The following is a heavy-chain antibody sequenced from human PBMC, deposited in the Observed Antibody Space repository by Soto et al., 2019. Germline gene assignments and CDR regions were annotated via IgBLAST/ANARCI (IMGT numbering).Heavy chain of an antibody. D-gene: IGHD6-19*01. V-gene: IGHV2-5*02. CDR3: AHTYRSGCYVRSFDY. J-gene: IGHJ4*02. CDR1: GFSLSTSGVG. Sequence: SGPTLVNPTQTLTLTCTFSGFSLSTSGVGVGWIRQPPGKALEWLALIYWGDDKRYSPSLKSRLTITTDTSKNQVVLTMTNMDPVDTATYYCAHTYRSGCYVRSFDYCGQGALATVAS. CDR2: IYWGDDK.